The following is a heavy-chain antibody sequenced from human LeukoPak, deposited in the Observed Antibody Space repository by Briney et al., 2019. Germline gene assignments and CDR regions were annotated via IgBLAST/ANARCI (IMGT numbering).Heavy chain of an antibody. D-gene: IGHD6-13*01. Sequence: GASVKVSCKASGYTLTAYYIYWVRQAPGQGLEWMGRINPNSGGTNYAQKFQGRVTMTRDTSISTAYMELSRLRSDDTAVYYCARQGIAINWFDPWGQGTLVTVSS. V-gene: IGHV1-2*06. CDR3: ARQGIAINWFDP. CDR1: GYTLTAYY. CDR2: INPNSGGT. J-gene: IGHJ5*02.